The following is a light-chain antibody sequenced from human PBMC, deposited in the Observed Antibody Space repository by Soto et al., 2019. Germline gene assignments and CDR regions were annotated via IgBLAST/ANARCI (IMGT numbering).Light chain of an antibody. CDR2: DVS. V-gene: IGLV2-14*03. J-gene: IGLJ2*01. Sequence: QSVLTQPASVSGSPGQSITISCTGTSSDVGDYNYVSWYQQHTGKAPQLIISDVSKRPSGVSDRFSGSKSGNTASLTISGLQTEDEADYYCSSYSSSSTPVLFGGGTKVTVL. CDR3: SSYSSSSTPVL. CDR1: SSDVGDYNY.